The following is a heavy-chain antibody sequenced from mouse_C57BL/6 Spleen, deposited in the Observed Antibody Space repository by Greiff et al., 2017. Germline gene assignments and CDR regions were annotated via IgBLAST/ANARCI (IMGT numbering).Heavy chain of an antibody. Sequence: VQLQQSGAELVKPGASVKISCKASGYAFSSYWLNWVKQRPGKGLEWIGQIYPGDGDTNYNGKFKGKATLTADKSSSTAYMQLSSLTSEDSAVYFCARDEESYYGSSPNWYFAVCGTQGTVT. J-gene: IGHJ1*03. CDR3: ARDEESYYGSSPNWYFAV. D-gene: IGHD1-1*01. V-gene: IGHV1-80*01. CDR1: GYAFSSYW. CDR2: IYPGDGDT.